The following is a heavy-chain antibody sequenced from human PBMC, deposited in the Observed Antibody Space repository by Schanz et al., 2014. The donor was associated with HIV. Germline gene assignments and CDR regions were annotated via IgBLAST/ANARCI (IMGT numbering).Heavy chain of an antibody. D-gene: IGHD1-1*01. V-gene: IGHV1-2*02. CDR1: GDGFTDYY. CDR2: VKPIDGGT. CDR3: ARIRTKGVTGTYD. J-gene: IGHJ4*02. Sequence: QVQLQQSGAEVKKPGSSVKVSCTASGDGFTDYYIHWVRQAPGQGLQWMGWVKPIDGGTYYPQKFKGRVAMTRDTSITTASMELSRLRSDDTAVYYCARIRTKGVTGTYDWGQGTLVTVSS.